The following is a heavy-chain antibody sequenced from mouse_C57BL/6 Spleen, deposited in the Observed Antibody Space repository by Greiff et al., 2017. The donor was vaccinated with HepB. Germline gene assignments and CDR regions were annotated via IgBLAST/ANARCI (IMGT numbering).Heavy chain of an antibody. CDR2: IDPSDSYT. D-gene: IGHD3-1*01. Sequence: QVQLQQPGAELVMPGASVKLSCKASGYTFTSYWMHWVKQRPGQGLEWIGEIDPSDSYTNYNQKFKGKSTLTVDKSSSTAYMQLSSLTSEDSAVYYCARSVGVPDYWGQGTSVTVSS. CDR1: GYTFTSYW. V-gene: IGHV1-69*01. J-gene: IGHJ4*01. CDR3: ARSVGVPDY.